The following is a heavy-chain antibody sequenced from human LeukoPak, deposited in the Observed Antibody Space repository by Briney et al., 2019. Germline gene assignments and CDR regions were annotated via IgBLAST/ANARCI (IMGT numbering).Heavy chain of an antibody. CDR3: AKDHRVCSGGSCYFSYYYYMDV. CDR1: GFTFSSYG. J-gene: IGHJ6*03. D-gene: IGHD2-15*01. V-gene: IGHV3-30*02. Sequence: PRGSLRLSCAASGFTFSSYGMHWVRQAPGKGLEWVAFIRFDGSNRYYADSVKGRFTISRDNSKNTLYLQMDSLRPEDTAAHYCAKDHRVCSGGSCYFSYYYYMDVWGKGTTVTVSS. CDR2: IRFDGSNR.